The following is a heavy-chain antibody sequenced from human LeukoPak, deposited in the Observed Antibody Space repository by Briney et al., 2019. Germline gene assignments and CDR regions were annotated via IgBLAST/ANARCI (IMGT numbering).Heavy chain of an antibody. CDR1: GGTFSSYA. J-gene: IGHJ4*02. Sequence: GASVKVSCKASGGTFSSYAISWVRQDPGQGLEWMGRIIPILGIANYAQKFQGRVTITADKSTSTAYMELSSLRSEDTAVYYCARGATTVTNDYWGQGTLVTVSS. D-gene: IGHD4-17*01. V-gene: IGHV1-69*04. CDR3: ARGATTVTNDY. CDR2: IIPILGIA.